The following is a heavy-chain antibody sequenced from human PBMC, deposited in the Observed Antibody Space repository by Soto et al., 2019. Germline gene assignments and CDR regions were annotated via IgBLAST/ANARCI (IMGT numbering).Heavy chain of an antibody. D-gene: IGHD4-17*01. V-gene: IGHV4-4*02. Sequence: QVQLPESGPGLVKPSGTLSLTCAVSGDSISSSNWWRWVRQPPGKGLEWIGEIYHSGSPNYNPSLKSRVTMSVDKSKNQFSLSLTSVTAADTAVYYCAGDRYGDYDGMDVWGQGTTVTVSS. CDR3: AGDRYGDYDGMDV. CDR2: IYHSGSP. CDR1: GDSISSSNW. J-gene: IGHJ6*02.